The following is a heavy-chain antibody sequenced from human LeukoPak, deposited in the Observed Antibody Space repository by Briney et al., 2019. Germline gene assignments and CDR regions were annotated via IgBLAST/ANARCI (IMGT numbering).Heavy chain of an antibody. V-gene: IGHV4-34*01. CDR1: GGSFSGYY. J-gene: IGHJ5*02. D-gene: IGHD6-6*01. CDR3: AIYSSSSSSNWFDP. Sequence: NPSETLSLTCAVYGGSFSGYYWSWIRQPPGKGLEWIGEINHSGSTNYNPSLKSRVTISVDTSKNQFSLKLSSVTAADTAVYYCAIYSSSSSSNWFDPWGQGTLVTVSS. CDR2: INHSGST.